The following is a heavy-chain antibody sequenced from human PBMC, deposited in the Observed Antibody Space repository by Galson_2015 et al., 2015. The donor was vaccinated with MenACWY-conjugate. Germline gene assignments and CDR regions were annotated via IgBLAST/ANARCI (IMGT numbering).Heavy chain of an antibody. CDR2: LSSDGTT. D-gene: IGHD2-2*01. CDR3: ARDTHSPSRADW. V-gene: IGHV3-53*01. Sequence: SLRLSCAASGFTVSSDYMSWVRHAPGQGLEWVSVLSSDGTTHYADSVTCRLTISRDNSNTTVYLQMNSLTVEDTAVYYCARDTHSPSRADWWGQGTLVTVSS. CDR1: GFTVSSDY. J-gene: IGHJ4*02.